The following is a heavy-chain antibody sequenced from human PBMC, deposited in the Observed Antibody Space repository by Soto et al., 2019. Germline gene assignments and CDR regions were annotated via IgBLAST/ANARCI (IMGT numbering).Heavy chain of an antibody. Sequence: ASVKVSCKASGYTFTSYYMHWVRQAPGQGLEWMGIINPSGGSTSYAQKFQGRVTMTTDTSTSTAYMELRSLRSDDTAVYYCAREDIAVAGIGDYWGQGTLVTVSS. CDR1: GYTFTSYY. V-gene: IGHV1-46*01. D-gene: IGHD6-19*01. CDR3: AREDIAVAGIGDY. CDR2: INPSGGST. J-gene: IGHJ4*02.